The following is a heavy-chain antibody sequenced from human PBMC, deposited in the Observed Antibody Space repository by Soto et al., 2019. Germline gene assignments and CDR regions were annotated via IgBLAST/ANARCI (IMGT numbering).Heavy chain of an antibody. CDR3: AATFDSGSYDFGGHPW. J-gene: IGHJ4*02. CDR2: IVVGSGKT. CDR1: RFTFSSSA. D-gene: IGHD2-21*01. V-gene: IGHV1-58*02. Sequence: SVEVSCKASRFTFSSSAIQWVRQALGQPLEWIGWIVVGSGKTDYTHNLQARVTITRDKSTSTAYMELSGLRSEDTAVYYCAATFDSGSYDFGGHPWWGQGTLVTVSS.